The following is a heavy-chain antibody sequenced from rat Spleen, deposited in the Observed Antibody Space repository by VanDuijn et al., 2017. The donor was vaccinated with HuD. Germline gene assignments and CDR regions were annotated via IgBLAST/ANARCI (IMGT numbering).Heavy chain of an antibody. V-gene: IGHV5-27*01. CDR3: TTDAWGAY. J-gene: IGHJ3*01. CDR1: GFTFSNYY. Sequence: EVHLVESGGGLVQPGRSLKLSCAASGFTFSNYYMAWVRQAPTKGLEWVAYISIGGGSTYYRDSVKGRFTISRDNAKSTLYLQMDSLRSDDTATYYCTTDAWGAYWGQGTLVTVSS. CDR2: ISIGGGST. D-gene: IGHD4-6*01.